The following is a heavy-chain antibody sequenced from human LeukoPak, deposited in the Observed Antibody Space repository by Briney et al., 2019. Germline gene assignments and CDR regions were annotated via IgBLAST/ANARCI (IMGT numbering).Heavy chain of an antibody. CDR2: ISYDGSSK. V-gene: IGHV3-30-3*01. Sequence: SGGSLRLSCAASGFTFSSYAMHWVRQAPGKGLEWVAVISYDGSSKYYADSVKGRFTISRDNSKNTLYLQMNSLRAEDTAVYYCARDSSYYYDSSGSNWFDPWGQGTLVTVSS. CDR1: GFTFSSYA. J-gene: IGHJ5*02. CDR3: ARDSSYYYDSSGSNWFDP. D-gene: IGHD3-22*01.